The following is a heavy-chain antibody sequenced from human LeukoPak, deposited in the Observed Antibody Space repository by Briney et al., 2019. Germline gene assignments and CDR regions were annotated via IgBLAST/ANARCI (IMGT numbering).Heavy chain of an antibody. D-gene: IGHD6-19*01. V-gene: IGHV3-23*01. CDR3: AKTIGYSSGWFQPLYFDY. Sequence: PGGSLRLSCAASGFTFSSYAMSWVRQAPVKGLEWVSAISGSGGSTYYADSVKGRFTISRDNSKNTLYLQMNSLRAEDTAVYYCAKTIGYSSGWFQPLYFDYWGQGTLVTVSS. CDR2: ISGSGGST. CDR1: GFTFSSYA. J-gene: IGHJ4*02.